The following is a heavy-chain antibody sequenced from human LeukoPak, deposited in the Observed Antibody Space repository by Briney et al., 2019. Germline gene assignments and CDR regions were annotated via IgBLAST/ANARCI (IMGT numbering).Heavy chain of an antibody. Sequence: GGSLRLSCAASGFAFSRYWMHWVRQAPGKGLEWVSGISWNSGSIGYADSVKGRFTISRDNAKNSLYLQMNSLRAEDTALYYCAKAPGYCSGGSCRQVYYGMDVWGQGTTVTVSS. CDR3: AKAPGYCSGGSCRQVYYGMDV. J-gene: IGHJ6*02. CDR2: ISWNSGSI. CDR1: GFAFSRYW. D-gene: IGHD2-15*01. V-gene: IGHV3-9*01.